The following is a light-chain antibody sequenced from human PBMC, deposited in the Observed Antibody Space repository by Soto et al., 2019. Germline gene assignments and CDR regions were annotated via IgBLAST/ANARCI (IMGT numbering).Light chain of an antibody. CDR1: QSVSSY. CDR2: DAS. Sequence: EIVLTQSPATLSLSPGERATLSCRASQSVSSYLAWYQQKPGQAPRLLIYDASNRATGIPARFSGSGSGTDFTLTISILEPEDFAVYYCQQRSNWPTFGQGTKVEIK. V-gene: IGKV3-11*01. J-gene: IGKJ1*01. CDR3: QQRSNWPT.